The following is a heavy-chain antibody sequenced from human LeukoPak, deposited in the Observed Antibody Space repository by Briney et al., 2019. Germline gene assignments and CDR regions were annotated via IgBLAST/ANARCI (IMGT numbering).Heavy chain of an antibody. J-gene: IGHJ5*02. V-gene: IGHV3-66*01. D-gene: IGHD2-15*01. CDR3: VRGGPSTWS. Sequence: GGSLRLSCAASGFTVSSNYMSWVRQAPVKGLEWVTVIYSGDNAYYADSVKGRFTISRDDAKNMLFLQMNSLRAEDTAVYYCVRGGPSTWSWGQGTLVTVSS. CDR2: IYSGDNA. CDR1: GFTVSSNY.